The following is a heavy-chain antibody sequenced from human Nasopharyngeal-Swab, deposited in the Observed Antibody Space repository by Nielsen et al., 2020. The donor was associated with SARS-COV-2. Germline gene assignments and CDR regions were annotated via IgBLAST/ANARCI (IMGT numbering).Heavy chain of an antibody. CDR2: INPNSGGT. CDR3: ARDGIAVAGTDYYGMDV. D-gene: IGHD6-19*01. J-gene: IGHJ6*02. CDR1: GYTFTGYY. V-gene: IGHV1-2*04. Sequence: ASVKVSCKASGYTFTGYYMYWVRQAPGQGLEWMGWINPNSGGTNYAQKFQGWVTMTRDTSISTAYMELSRLRSDDTAVYYCARDGIAVAGTDYYGMDVWGQGTTVTVSS.